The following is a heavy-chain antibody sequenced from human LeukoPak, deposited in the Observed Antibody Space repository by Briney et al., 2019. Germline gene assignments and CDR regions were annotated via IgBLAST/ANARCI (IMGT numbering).Heavy chain of an antibody. CDR1: GGSISSSSYY. J-gene: IGHJ2*01. Sequence: SETLSLTCTVSGGSISSSSYYWGWLRQPPGKGLEWIESIYYSGSTNYNPSLKSRVTISVDTSKNQFSLKLSSVTAADTAVYYCEREAYYDSSGYFYRVLNWYFDLWGRGTLVTVSS. D-gene: IGHD3-22*01. CDR2: IYYSGST. CDR3: EREAYYDSSGYFYRVLNWYFDL. V-gene: IGHV4-39*07.